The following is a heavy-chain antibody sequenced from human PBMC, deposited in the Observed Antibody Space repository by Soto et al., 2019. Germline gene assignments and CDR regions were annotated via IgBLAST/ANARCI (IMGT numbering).Heavy chain of an antibody. J-gene: IGHJ4*02. CDR2: ISGSGGST. D-gene: IGHD5-18*01. V-gene: IGHV3-23*01. CDR1: GFTFSSYA. Sequence: GGSLRLSCAASGFTFSSYAMSWVRQAPGKGLEWVSAISGSGGSTYYADSVKGRFTISRDNSKNTLYLQMNSLRAEDTAVYYCARGGYSYGRFDYWGQGTLVTVSS. CDR3: ARGGYSYGRFDY.